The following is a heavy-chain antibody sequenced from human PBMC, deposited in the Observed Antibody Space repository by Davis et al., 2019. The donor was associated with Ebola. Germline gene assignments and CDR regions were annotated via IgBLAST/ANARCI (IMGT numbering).Heavy chain of an antibody. V-gene: IGHV4-59*08. Sequence: SETLSLTCTVPGGPISSYYWSWIRQPPGKGLEWIGSIYYSGSTNYNPPLKSRVTISVDTSKNQFSLKLSSVTAADTAVYYCARHPRGSYFDYFDYWGQGTLVTVSS. J-gene: IGHJ4*02. CDR3: ARHPRGSYFDYFDY. CDR2: IYYSGST. CDR1: GGPISSYY. D-gene: IGHD1-26*01.